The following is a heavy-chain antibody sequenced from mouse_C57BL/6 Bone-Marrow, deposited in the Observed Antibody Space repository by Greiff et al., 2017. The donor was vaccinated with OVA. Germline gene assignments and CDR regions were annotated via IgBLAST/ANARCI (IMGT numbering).Heavy chain of an antibody. CDR3: ARWNYGSSLAY. V-gene: IGHV1-54*01. Sequence: VQVVESGAELVRPGTSVKVSCKASGYAFTNYLIEWVKQRPGQGLEWIGVINPGSGGTNYNEKFKGKATLTADKSSSTAYMQLSSLTSEDSAVYFCARWNYGSSLAYWGQGTLVTVSA. D-gene: IGHD1-1*01. CDR1: GYAFTNYL. J-gene: IGHJ3*01. CDR2: INPGSGGT.